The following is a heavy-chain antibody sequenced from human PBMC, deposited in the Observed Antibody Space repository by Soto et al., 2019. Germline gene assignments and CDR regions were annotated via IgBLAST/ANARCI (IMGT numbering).Heavy chain of an antibody. Sequence: GGSLRLSCSASGFTFGTYTMHWVRQAPGRGPECVSTISSHGGRTFYADSVKGRFTISRDNSKNTLYLQMSSLRIEDTAVYYCVKGSYTGTFGIDYFDSWGQGALVTVSS. D-gene: IGHD1-26*01. CDR2: ISSHGGRT. V-gene: IGHV3-64D*06. CDR1: GFTFGTYT. J-gene: IGHJ4*02. CDR3: VKGSYTGTFGIDYFDS.